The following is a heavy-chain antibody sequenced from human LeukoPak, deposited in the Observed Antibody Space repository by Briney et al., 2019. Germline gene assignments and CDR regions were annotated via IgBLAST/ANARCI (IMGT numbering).Heavy chain of an antibody. CDR3: VRDPHALDH. CDR1: GFTFSSYS. D-gene: IGHD2-2*01. J-gene: IGHJ4*02. Sequence: GGSLRLSCAASGFTFSSYSMNWVRQAPGKGLEWVSSISSFSGYIYYADSVKGRFTISRDNAKNSLHLQMNSLRVEDTAVYYCVRDPHALDHWGQGTLVTVSS. V-gene: IGHV3-21*01. CDR2: ISSFSGYI.